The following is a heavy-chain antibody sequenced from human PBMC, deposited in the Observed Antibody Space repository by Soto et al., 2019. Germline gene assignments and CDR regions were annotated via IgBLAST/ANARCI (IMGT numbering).Heavy chain of an antibody. CDR3: ARALGADAFDI. V-gene: IGHV4-4*02. Sequence: QVQLQESGPGLVKPSGTLSLTCAVSGGSISSSNWWSWVRQPPGKGLEWIGEIYHSGSTNYNPSLKSXXTXSXXKSKNQFSLKLSSVTAADTAVYYCARALGADAFDIWGQGTMVTVSS. J-gene: IGHJ3*02. CDR1: GGSISSSNW. D-gene: IGHD3-16*01. CDR2: IYHSGST.